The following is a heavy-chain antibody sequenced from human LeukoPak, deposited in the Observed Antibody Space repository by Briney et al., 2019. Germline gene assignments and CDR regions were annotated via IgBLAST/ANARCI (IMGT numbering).Heavy chain of an antibody. Sequence: ETLSLTCTVSGGSIGTYYWSWIRQSPGKGLEWVSAISGSGGSTYYADSVKGRFTISRDNSKNTLYLQMNSLRAEDTAVYYCAKEVAVVIQHWGQGTLVTVSS. CDR1: GGSIGTYY. CDR3: AKEVAVVIQH. V-gene: IGHV3-23*01. J-gene: IGHJ1*01. CDR2: ISGSGGST.